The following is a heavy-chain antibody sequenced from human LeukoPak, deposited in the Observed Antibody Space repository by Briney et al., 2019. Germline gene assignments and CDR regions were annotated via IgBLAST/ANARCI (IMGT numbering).Heavy chain of an antibody. J-gene: IGHJ6*04. Sequence: PGGALRLSCAASGFTFSSYWTSWVRQAPGKGLEWVANIKQDGSEKYYVDSVKGRFTISRDNAKNSLYLQMNSLRAEDTAVYYCAELGITMIGGVWGKGTTVTISS. CDR1: GFTFSSYW. V-gene: IGHV3-7*01. CDR2: IKQDGSEK. D-gene: IGHD3-10*02. CDR3: AELGITMIGGV.